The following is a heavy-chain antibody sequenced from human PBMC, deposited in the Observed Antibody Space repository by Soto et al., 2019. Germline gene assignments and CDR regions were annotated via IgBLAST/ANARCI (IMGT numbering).Heavy chain of an antibody. D-gene: IGHD3-16*01. J-gene: IGHJ3*02. CDR3: ARLDGGESLDAFDI. V-gene: IGHV3-72*01. CDR1: GFTFSDHY. Sequence: GGSLRLSCAASGFTFSDHYMDWVRQAPGKGLEWVGRTRNKANSYTTEYAASVKGRFTISRDDSKNSLYLQMNSLKTEDTAVYYCARLDGGESLDAFDIWGQGTMVTVSS. CDR2: TRNKANSYTT.